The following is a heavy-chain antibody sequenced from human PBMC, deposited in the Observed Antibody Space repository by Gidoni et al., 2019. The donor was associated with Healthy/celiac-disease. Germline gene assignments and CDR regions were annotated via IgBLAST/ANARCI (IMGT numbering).Heavy chain of an antibody. D-gene: IGHD3-3*01. Sequence: QVQLVESGGGLVKPGGSLRFSCAASGFTFSDSYMRWTRQAPGKGVEWVSYISSSGSTIYYAESVKGRFTISRDNAKNSLYLQMNSLGAEDTAVYYCARVAIFGVVNRGGLDYWGQGTLVTVSS. CDR1: GFTFSDSY. V-gene: IGHV3-11*01. CDR2: ISSSGSTI. CDR3: ARVAIFGVVNRGGLDY. J-gene: IGHJ4*02.